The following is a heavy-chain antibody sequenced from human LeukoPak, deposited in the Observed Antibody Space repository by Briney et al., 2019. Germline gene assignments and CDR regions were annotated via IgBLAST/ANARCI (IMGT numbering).Heavy chain of an antibody. D-gene: IGHD2-2*01. V-gene: IGHV1-18*01. CDR1: GYTFTIYG. CDR2: IGVYSGNT. J-gene: IGHJ4*02. Sequence: ASVKVSSKASGYTFTIYGISWVRQAPGQGVEWMGWIGVYSGNTNYAQNFQGRVTMTTDTSTSTAHMELRSLGFDDTAVYYCARDRSCCQDFDYWGQGTLVTVSS. CDR3: ARDRSCCQDFDY.